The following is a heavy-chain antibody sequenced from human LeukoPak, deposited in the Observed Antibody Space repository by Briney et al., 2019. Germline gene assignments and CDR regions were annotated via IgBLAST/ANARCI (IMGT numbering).Heavy chain of an antibody. Sequence: PSETLSLTCTVSGGSISSSSYYWGWIRQPPGKGLEWIGSIYYSGNTYYNPSLKSRVTMSVDTSKNQFSLKLSSVTAADTAVYYCARLFSSSWYRGAFDLWGQGTMVTVSS. CDR3: ARLFSSSWYRGAFDL. D-gene: IGHD6-13*01. CDR1: GGSISSSSYY. CDR2: IYYSGNT. J-gene: IGHJ3*01. V-gene: IGHV4-39*01.